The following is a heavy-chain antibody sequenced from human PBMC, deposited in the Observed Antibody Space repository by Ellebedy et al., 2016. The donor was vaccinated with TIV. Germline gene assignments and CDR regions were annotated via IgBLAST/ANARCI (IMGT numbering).Heavy chain of an antibody. CDR3: ARVGWDLVAASDV. CDR2: IGHDGSNK. J-gene: IGHJ3*01. Sequence: PGGSLRLSCTASGLTFSTHNLHWVRHAPGKGLEWVAVIGHDGSNKYYAASLEGRFTISRDNSKNKLYLQMNSLRPDDTAVYYCARVGWDLVAASDVWGHGTMVTVSS. D-gene: IGHD1-26*01. CDR1: GLTFSTHN. V-gene: IGHV3-33*01.